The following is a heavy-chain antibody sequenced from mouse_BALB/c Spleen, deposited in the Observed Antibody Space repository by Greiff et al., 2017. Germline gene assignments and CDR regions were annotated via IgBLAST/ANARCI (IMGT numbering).Heavy chain of an antibody. V-gene: IGHV1-7*01. Sequence: QVQLQQSGAELAKPGASVKMSCKASGYTFTSYWMHWVKQRPGQGLEWIGYINPSTGYTEYNQKFKDKATLTADKSSSTAYMQLSSLTSEDSAVYYCARLAWFAYWGQGTTLTVSS. CDR2: INPSTGYT. J-gene: IGHJ2*01. CDR1: GYTFTSYW. D-gene: IGHD2-2*01. CDR3: ARLAWFAY.